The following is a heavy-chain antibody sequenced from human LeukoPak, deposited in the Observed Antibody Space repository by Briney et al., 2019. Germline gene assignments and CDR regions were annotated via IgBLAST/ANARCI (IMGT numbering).Heavy chain of an antibody. Sequence: SDTLSLTCSVSGASISLYYWSWVRQSAGKRPEWIGRVHATGTTNYNPSLRSRVSLSVDTFKKQFSLKLNSVTAADTAVYYCARDRTGVSPLFDYWGQGTLVTVSS. CDR2: VHATGTT. CDR3: ARDRTGVSPLFDY. V-gene: IGHV4-4*07. J-gene: IGHJ4*02. D-gene: IGHD3/OR15-3a*01. CDR1: GASISLYY.